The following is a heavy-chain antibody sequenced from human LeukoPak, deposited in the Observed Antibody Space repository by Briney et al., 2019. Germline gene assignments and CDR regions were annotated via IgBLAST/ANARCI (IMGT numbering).Heavy chain of an antibody. J-gene: IGHJ4*02. V-gene: IGHV3-74*01. CDR3: ARAVSGWQAIDY. CDR1: GLTFSSSW. Sequence: GGSLRLSCAASGLTFSSSWMYWVRQAPGKGLVWVSDINSDGSNTRYADSVRGRFTISRDNAKEMVHLQMYSLRAEDTAVYYCARAVSGWQAIDYWGQGTLVTVSS. CDR2: INSDGSNT. D-gene: IGHD6-19*01.